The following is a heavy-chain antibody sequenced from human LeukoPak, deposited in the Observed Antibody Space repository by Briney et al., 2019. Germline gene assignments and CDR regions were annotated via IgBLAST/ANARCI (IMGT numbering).Heavy chain of an antibody. CDR3: ARGAYYVFDI. D-gene: IGHD3-10*01. V-gene: IGHV3-48*01. Sequence: GGSLRLSCEASGFTFSNYSMNWVRKAPGKGLEWVSYIRSSSSTIYYADSVKGRFTISRDNAKNSLYLQMNSLTVEDTAVYYCARGAYYVFDIWGQGTMVTVSS. CDR2: IRSSSSTI. CDR1: GFTFSNYS. J-gene: IGHJ3*02.